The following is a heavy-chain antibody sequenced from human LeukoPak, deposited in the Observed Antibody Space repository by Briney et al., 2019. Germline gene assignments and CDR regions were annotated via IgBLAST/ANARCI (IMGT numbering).Heavy chain of an antibody. CDR2: INHSGST. Sequence: SETLSLTCAVYGGSFSGYYWSWIRQPPGKGLESIGEINHSGSTNYNPSLKSRVTISVDTSKNQFSLKLGSVTAADTAVYYCARGSIGWYSLWLDYWGQGTLVTVSS. CDR3: ARGSIGWYSLWLDY. V-gene: IGHV4-34*01. CDR1: GGSFSGYY. D-gene: IGHD6-19*01. J-gene: IGHJ4*02.